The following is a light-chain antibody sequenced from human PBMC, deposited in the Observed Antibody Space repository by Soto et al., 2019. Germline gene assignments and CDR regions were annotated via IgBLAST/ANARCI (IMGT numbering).Light chain of an antibody. Sequence: QSALTQPASVSGSPGQSITISCTGTSSDVGSYNYVSWYQQHPGKAPKLMIYAVSDRPSGISSRFSGSKSGNTASLTISWLQTEDEADYYCSSYTSSSTLFGTGTKLTVL. CDR2: AVS. V-gene: IGLV2-14*01. J-gene: IGLJ1*01. CDR1: SSDVGSYNY. CDR3: SSYTSSSTL.